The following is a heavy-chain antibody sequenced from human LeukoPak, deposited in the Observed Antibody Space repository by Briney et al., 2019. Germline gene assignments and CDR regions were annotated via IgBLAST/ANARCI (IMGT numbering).Heavy chain of an antibody. J-gene: IGHJ4*02. Sequence: GGSLRLSCAASGFTVSSNYMSWVRQAPGKGLEWVSCISSNSRYIYYADSVKGRFTISRDNAKNSVYLQMNSLRAEDTAVYYCTRAVAADDFSPGYWGQGTLLTVSS. CDR2: ISSNSRYI. CDR1: GFTVSSNY. D-gene: IGHD3/OR15-3a*01. V-gene: IGHV3-21*01. CDR3: TRAVAADDFSPGY.